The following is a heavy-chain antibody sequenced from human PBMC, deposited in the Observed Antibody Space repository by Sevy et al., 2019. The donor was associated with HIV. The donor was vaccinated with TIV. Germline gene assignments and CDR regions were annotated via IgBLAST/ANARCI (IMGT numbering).Heavy chain of an antibody. V-gene: IGHV3-48*01. Sequence: GGSLRLSCAASGFTFSSYSMNWVRQAPGKGLEWVSYISSSSSTIYYAYSVKGRFTISRDNAKNSLYLQMNSLRAEDTAVYYCARESIAAAGGFDPWGQGTLVTVSS. CDR2: ISSSSSTI. CDR3: ARESIAAAGGFDP. J-gene: IGHJ5*02. D-gene: IGHD6-13*01. CDR1: GFTFSSYS.